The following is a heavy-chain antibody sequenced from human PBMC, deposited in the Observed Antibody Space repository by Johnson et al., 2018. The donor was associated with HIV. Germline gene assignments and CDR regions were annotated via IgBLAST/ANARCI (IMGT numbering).Heavy chain of an antibody. Sequence: QVQLVESGGGLVQPGRSLRLSCAASGFTFDDYAMHWVRQAPGKGLEWVAVISYDGNNKYYADSVKGRVAISRDNSKNTLYLQMNSLRAEETAVYYCAKVGATVITPRGEAFDIWGQGTMVTVSS. D-gene: IGHD4-23*01. V-gene: IGHV3-30*18. CDR2: ISYDGNNK. CDR1: GFTFDDYA. CDR3: AKVGATVITPRGEAFDI. J-gene: IGHJ3*02.